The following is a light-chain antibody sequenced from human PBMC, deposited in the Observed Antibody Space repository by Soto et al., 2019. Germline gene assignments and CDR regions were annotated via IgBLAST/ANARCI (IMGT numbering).Light chain of an antibody. CDR1: SSDVGRYDL. Sequence: QSALTQPRSVSGSPGQSVTISCTGTSSDVGRYDLVSWYQQHPGKAPKVMIYDVSERPSGVPDRFSGSKSGNTASLTISGRQAEDEADYYCCSYAGSPRYVFGTGTKVTVL. V-gene: IGLV2-11*01. J-gene: IGLJ1*01. CDR2: DVS. CDR3: CSYAGSPRYV.